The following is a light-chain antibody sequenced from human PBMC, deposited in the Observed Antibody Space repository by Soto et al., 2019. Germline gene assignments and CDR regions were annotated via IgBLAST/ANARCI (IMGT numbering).Light chain of an antibody. J-gene: IGKJ1*01. V-gene: IGKV3D-15*01. CDR1: QSVSSN. CDR3: HQYNGWPRT. CDR2: GAS. Sequence: EIVMTQSPATLSVSPGERATLSCRASQSVSSNLAWYQQKPGQAPRLLIYGASTRATGIPARFSGSGSGTEFILTISSLQSEDFAVYYCHQYNGWPRTFGQGTKVDIK.